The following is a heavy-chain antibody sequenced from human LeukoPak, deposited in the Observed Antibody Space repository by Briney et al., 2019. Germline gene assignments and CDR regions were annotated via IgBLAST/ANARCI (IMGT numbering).Heavy chain of an antibody. CDR1: GGSISSYY. Sequence: SETLSLTCTVSGGSISSYYWIWIRQPPGKGLEWIGYIYYSGSTNYNPSLKSRVTISLDTSKNQFSLRLSSVTAADTALYYCASRNYYDSSGYIDHWGQGTLVTVSS. J-gene: IGHJ4*02. CDR3: ASRNYYDSSGYIDH. D-gene: IGHD3-22*01. V-gene: IGHV4-59*01. CDR2: IYYSGST.